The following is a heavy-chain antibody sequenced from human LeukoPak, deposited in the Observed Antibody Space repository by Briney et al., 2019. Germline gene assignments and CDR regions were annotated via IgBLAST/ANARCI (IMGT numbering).Heavy chain of an antibody. CDR1: GCTFSSYW. D-gene: IGHD2-8*02. V-gene: IGHV3-7*01. CDR2: IKQDGSEK. J-gene: IGHJ4*02. CDR3: ARFITGYFPG. Sequence: GGSLRLSCAASGCTFSSYWRSWVRQAPGKGLEWVAKIKQDGSEKYHVDSMKGRFTISKDNAKNSLYLQMNSLRAEDTAVYYCARFITGYFPGWGQGTLVTVSS.